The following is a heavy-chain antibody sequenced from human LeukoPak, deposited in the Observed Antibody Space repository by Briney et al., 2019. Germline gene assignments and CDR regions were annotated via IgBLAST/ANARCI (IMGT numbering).Heavy chain of an antibody. CDR2: IYHSGST. CDR3: ARLWSYYDSSGYYRFDY. Sequence: SDTLSLTYAASGGSIRSISWWSWVRQPPGKGLEGIGEIYHSGSTNYNPSLKSRVTISVDKSKNQFSLKLSSVTAADTAVYYCARLWSYYDSSGYYRFDYWGQGTLVTVSS. CDR1: GGSIRSISW. J-gene: IGHJ4*02. D-gene: IGHD3-22*01. V-gene: IGHV4-4*02.